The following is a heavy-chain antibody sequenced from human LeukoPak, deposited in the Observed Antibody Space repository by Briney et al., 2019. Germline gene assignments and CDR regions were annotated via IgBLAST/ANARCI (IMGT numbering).Heavy chain of an antibody. D-gene: IGHD3-22*01. J-gene: IGHJ6*02. Sequence: SQTLSLTCTVSGGSINSGDYCWSWIRQPPGKGLEWIGYIYYNGSTYYNPSLKSRVTISVDTSKNQFSLKLTSVTAADTAVYYCASGELNYYDSSGSCLYYGMDVWGQGTTVTVSS. CDR1: GGSINSGDYC. V-gene: IGHV4-30-4*01. CDR3: ASGELNYYDSSGSCLYYGMDV. CDR2: IYYNGST.